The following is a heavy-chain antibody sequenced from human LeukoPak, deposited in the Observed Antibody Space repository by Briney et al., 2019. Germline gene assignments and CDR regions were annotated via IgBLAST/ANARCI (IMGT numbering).Heavy chain of an antibody. CDR1: GYTFTGYY. CDR3: ARPSGSYNDAFDI. Sequence: VASVKVSCKASGYTFTGYYMHWVRQAPGQGLEWMGGIIPIFGTANYAQKFQGRVTITADESTSTAYMELSSLRSEDTAVYYCARPSGSYNDAFDIWGQGTMVTVSS. D-gene: IGHD1-26*01. CDR2: IIPIFGTA. J-gene: IGHJ3*02. V-gene: IGHV1-69*13.